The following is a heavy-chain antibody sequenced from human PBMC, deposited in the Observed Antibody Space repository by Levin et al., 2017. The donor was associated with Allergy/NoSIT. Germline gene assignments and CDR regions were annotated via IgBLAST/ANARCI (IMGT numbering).Heavy chain of an antibody. V-gene: IGHV4-30-4*01. CDR2: IYYSGST. CDR3: ARGNIGLDAFDI. D-gene: IGHD2/OR15-2a*01. CDR1: GGSISSGDYY. J-gene: IGHJ3*02. Sequence: SETLSLTCTVSGGSISSGDYYWSWIRQPPGKGLEWIGYIYYSGSTYYNPSLKSRVTISVDTSKNQFSLKLSSVTAADTAVYYCARGNIGLDAFDIWGQGTMVTVSS.